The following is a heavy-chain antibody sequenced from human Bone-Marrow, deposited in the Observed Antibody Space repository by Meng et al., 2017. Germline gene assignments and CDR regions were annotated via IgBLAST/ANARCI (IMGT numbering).Heavy chain of an antibody. Sequence: SETLSLTCTVSGGSISSYYWSWIRQPAGKGLEWIGRIYTSGSTNYNPSLKSRVTMSVDTSKNQFSLKLSSVTAADTAVYYCARGSVVYFDWLLYDAFDIWGQGTVVTVSS. D-gene: IGHD3-9*01. V-gene: IGHV4-4*07. CDR1: GGSISSYY. J-gene: IGHJ3*02. CDR2: IYTSGST. CDR3: ARGSVVYFDWLLYDAFDI.